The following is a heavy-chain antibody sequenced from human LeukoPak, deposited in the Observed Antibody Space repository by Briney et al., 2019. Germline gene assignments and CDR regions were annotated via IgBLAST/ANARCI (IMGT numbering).Heavy chain of an antibody. CDR2: INHSGST. D-gene: IGHD3-10*01. J-gene: IGHJ4*02. Sequence: SETLSLTCAVYGGSFSGYYWSWIRQPPGKGLEWIGEINHSGSTNYNPSLKSRVTISVDTSKNQFSLKLSSVTAADTAVYYCARGLWFGDKNHPYFDYWGQGTLVTVSS. CDR1: GGSFSGYY. CDR3: ARGLWFGDKNHPYFDY. V-gene: IGHV4-34*01.